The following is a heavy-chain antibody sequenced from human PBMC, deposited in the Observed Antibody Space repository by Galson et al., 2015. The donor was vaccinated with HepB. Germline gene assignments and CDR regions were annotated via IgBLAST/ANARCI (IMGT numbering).Heavy chain of an antibody. J-gene: IGHJ4*02. D-gene: IGHD1-26*01. CDR1: GFTFSSYA. CDR3: AKDPRGVGVYPPSDY. V-gene: IGHV3-23*01. CDR2: ISGSGGST. Sequence: SLRLSCAASGFTFSSYAMSWVRQAPGKGLEWVSAISGSGGSTYYADSVKGRFTISRDNSKNTLYLQMNSLRAEDTAVYYCAKDPRGVGVYPPSDYWGQGTLVTVSS.